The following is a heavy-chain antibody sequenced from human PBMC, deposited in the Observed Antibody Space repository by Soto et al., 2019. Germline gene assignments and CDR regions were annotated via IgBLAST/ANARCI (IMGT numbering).Heavy chain of an antibody. Sequence: QITLKESGPPLVKPTQTLTLTCTFSGFSLSTSGVGVGWIRQPPGKALEWLALIYWDDDKRYSPSLKSRLTITKDTSKNQVVLTMTNMDPVDTATYYCAHSSDYYDSSGYPNWFDPWGQGTLVTVSS. J-gene: IGHJ5*02. CDR3: AHSSDYYDSSGYPNWFDP. D-gene: IGHD3-22*01. V-gene: IGHV2-5*02. CDR2: IYWDDDK. CDR1: GFSLSTSGVG.